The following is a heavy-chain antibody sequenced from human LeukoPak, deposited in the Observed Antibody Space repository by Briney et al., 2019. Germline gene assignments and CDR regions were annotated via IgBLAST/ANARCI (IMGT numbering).Heavy chain of an antibody. J-gene: IGHJ4*02. CDR2: ISGSGGTT. V-gene: IGHV3-23*01. CDR3: AKGSMVRGVILTPFDY. Sequence: GGSLRLSCAASGVTFSIYAMSWVRRAPGKGLEWVSAISGSGGTTYYADSVKGRFTISRDNSKNTLYLQMNSLRAEDTAVYYCAKGSMVRGVILTPFDYWGQGTVVTVSS. CDR1: GVTFSIYA. D-gene: IGHD3-10*01.